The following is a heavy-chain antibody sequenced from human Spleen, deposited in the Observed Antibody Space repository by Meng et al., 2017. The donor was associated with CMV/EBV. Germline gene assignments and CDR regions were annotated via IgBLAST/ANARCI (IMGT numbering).Heavy chain of an antibody. V-gene: IGHV4-39*01. CDR3: GRQSWEVSAKGALDY. J-gene: IGHJ4*02. Sequence: GSLRLSCTVSGGSISSSSYYWGWIRQPPGKGLEWIGSIYYSGSTYYNPSLKSRVTISVDTSKNQFSLKLSSVTAADTAIYFCGRQSWEVSAKGALDYWGQGTLVTVSS. CDR1: GGSISSSSYY. D-gene: IGHD2-21*02. CDR2: IYYSGST.